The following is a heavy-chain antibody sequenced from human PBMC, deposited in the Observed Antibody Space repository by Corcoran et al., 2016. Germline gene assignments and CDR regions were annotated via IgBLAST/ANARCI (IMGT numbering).Heavy chain of an antibody. J-gene: IGHJ4*02. Sequence: EVQLLESGGGLVQPGGSLRLSCVASGFSFSNYAMSWVRQAPGKGLEWASGISNNGGHTYYADSVKGRFTISRDNSKNTLYLQVNSLRAEDTAIYYCAKDGGYCSSTTCYLGGHYCDYWGQGTLVTVSS. CDR2: ISNNGGHT. CDR1: GFSFSNYA. V-gene: IGHV3-23*01. D-gene: IGHD2-2*01. CDR3: AKDGGYCSSTTCYLGGHYCDY.